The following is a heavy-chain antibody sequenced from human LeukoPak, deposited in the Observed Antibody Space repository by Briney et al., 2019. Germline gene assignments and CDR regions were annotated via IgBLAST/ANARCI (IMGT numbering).Heavy chain of an antibody. CDR3: ARDRGKGSSSGFDY. J-gene: IGHJ4*02. D-gene: IGHD6-6*01. Sequence: GASVKVSCKASGYTFTSYGISWVRQAPGQGLEWMGWISAYNGNTNYAQKLQGRVTMTTDTSTSTAYVELRSLRSDDTAVYYCARDRGKGSSSGFDYWGQGTLVTVSS. CDR2: ISAYNGNT. V-gene: IGHV1-18*01. CDR1: GYTFTSYG.